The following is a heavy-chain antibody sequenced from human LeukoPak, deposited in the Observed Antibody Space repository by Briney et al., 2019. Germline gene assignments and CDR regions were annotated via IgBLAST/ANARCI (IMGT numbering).Heavy chain of an antibody. CDR2: INPNSGGT. Sequence: ASVKVSCKASGYTFTGYYMHWVRQAPGQGLEWMGRINPNSGGTNYAQKFQGRVTITRNTSISTAYMELSSLRSEDTAVYYCARYGWELNFDYWGQGTLVTVSS. CDR1: GYTFTGYY. D-gene: IGHD1-26*01. V-gene: IGHV1-2*06. J-gene: IGHJ4*02. CDR3: ARYGWELNFDY.